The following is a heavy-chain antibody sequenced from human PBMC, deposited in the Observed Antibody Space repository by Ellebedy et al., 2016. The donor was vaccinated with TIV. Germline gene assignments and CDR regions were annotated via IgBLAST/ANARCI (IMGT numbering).Heavy chain of an antibody. CDR1: GGTFSSYA. J-gene: IGHJ4*02. CDR2: IIPIFGTA. Sequence: ASVKVSCKASGGTFSSYAISWVRQAPGQGLEWMGGIIPIFGTANYAQKFQGRVTITADESTSTAYMELSRLRSDDTAVYYCARDDRSGYFGDYWGQGTLVTVSS. D-gene: IGHD3-22*01. V-gene: IGHV1-69*13. CDR3: ARDDRSGYFGDY.